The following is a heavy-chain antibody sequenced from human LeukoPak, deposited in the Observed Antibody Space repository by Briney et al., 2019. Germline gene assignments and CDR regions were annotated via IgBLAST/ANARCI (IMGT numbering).Heavy chain of an antibody. J-gene: IGHJ4*02. D-gene: IGHD2-21*02. Sequence: SETLSLTCIVSGGPISVDYWNWIRQAPGKGLEWIGYIYYTGRTKYNPSLASRLTISIDTSKSQFSLRLTSVTAADTAVYYCXKMTIHGDSVLWGQGSLVTVSS. CDR3: XKMTIHGDSVL. CDR2: IYYTGRT. V-gene: IGHV4-59*01. CDR1: GGPISVDY.